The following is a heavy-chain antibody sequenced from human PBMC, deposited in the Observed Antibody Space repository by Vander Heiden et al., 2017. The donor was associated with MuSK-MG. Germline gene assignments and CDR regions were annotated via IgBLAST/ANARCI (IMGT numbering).Heavy chain of an antibody. V-gene: IGHV3-48*01. CDR2: IGVGSSTI. D-gene: IGHD6-19*01. CDR3: ARERGYSSGWYLDY. J-gene: IGHJ4*02. CDR1: GFTFNIYS. Sequence: EVQLVESGGGLVQLGGSLRLSCAASGFTFNIYSMNWVRQAPGKGLEWVSYIGVGSSTIFYADSVKGRFTISRDNAKNSLYLQMDSLRAEDTAVYYCARERGYSSGWYLDYWGQGTLVTVSS.